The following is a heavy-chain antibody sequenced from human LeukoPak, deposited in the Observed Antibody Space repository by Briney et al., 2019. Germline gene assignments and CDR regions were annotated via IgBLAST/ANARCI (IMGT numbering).Heavy chain of an antibody. CDR3: ASSGSPNIDYDFWSGYSYYFDY. V-gene: IGHV3-64*01. Sequence: GGSLRLSCAASGFTFSSYAMHWVRQAPGKGLEYVSAISSNGGSTYYANSVKGRFTISRDNSKNTLYLQMGSLRAEDMAVYYCASSGSPNIDYDFWSGYSYYFDYWGQGTLVTVSS. D-gene: IGHD3-3*01. CDR1: GFTFSSYA. CDR2: ISSNGGST. J-gene: IGHJ4*02.